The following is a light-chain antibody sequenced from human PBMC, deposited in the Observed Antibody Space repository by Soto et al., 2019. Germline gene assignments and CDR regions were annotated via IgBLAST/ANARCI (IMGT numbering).Light chain of an antibody. CDR2: GAS. Sequence: ETVLTQSPGTLSLSPGERATLSCRASQSISTYSVWYQQRPGQAPRLLIYGASSRAIGIPDRFSGRGSGTDFTLTISRLEPEDFAVYYCQQYGTSPPTFGQGTRLEIK. CDR1: QSISTY. V-gene: IGKV3-20*01. CDR3: QQYGTSPPT. J-gene: IGKJ2*01.